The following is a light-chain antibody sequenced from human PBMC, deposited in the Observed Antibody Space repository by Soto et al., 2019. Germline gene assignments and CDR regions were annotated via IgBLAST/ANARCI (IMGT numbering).Light chain of an antibody. J-gene: IGLJ1*01. CDR2: EVN. CDR1: SSDIGNYNY. CDR3: SSYTTVNTLVS. V-gene: IGLV2-14*01. Sequence: QSALTQPASVSGSPGQSITISCTGTSSDIGNYNYVSWYQQHPGKAPKLIIYEVNNRPSGVSNRVSGSKSDNTASLTISGLQAEDEADYYCSSYTTVNTLVSFGTGTKLTVL.